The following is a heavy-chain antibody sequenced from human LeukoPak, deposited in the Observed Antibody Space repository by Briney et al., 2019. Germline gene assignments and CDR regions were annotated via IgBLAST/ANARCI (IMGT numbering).Heavy chain of an antibody. V-gene: IGHV3-74*01. D-gene: IGHD3-10*01. CDR3: TKDTFGADDF. CDR1: GFTFSSYW. CDR2: IHPGGSST. J-gene: IGHJ4*02. Sequence: GGSLRLSCAASGFTFSSYWMHWVRQAPGKGLVWVSRIHPGGSSTSYADSVKGRFTISRDNAKNTLYLQMSSLRAEDTAVYYCTKDTFGADDFWGQGTLVTVSS.